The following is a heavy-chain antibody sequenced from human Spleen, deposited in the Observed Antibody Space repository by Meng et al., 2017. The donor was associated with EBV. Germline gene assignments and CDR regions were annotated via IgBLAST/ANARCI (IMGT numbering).Heavy chain of an antibody. V-gene: IGHV3-73*02. D-gene: IGHD4/OR15-4a*01. J-gene: IGHJ4*02. CDR2: IESKSNKHTT. CDR3: WGDLDFGAY. CDR1: GFAFSALA. Sequence: VEAVGAGGGLVPPAGSLKLPFSAGGFAFSALAMHWVRQASGQELEWVGRIESKSNKHTTVYAASVKGRFTVSRDDSRSMTYLQMNNLKTEDTALYFCWGDLDFGAYWGQGTLVTVSS.